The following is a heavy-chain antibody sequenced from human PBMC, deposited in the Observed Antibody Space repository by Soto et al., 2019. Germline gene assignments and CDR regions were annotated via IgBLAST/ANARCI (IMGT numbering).Heavy chain of an antibody. CDR1: GGSISSGGYY. Sequence: SETLSLTCTVSGGSISSGGYYWSWIRQHPGKGLEWIGYIYYTGNTYYNPSLKSRITMSVDTSKNQFSLKLSSLTAADTAVYFCATSITMFLGSSAYWGQGTLVTVSS. CDR3: ATSITMFLGSSAY. V-gene: IGHV4-31*03. CDR2: IYYTGNT. D-gene: IGHD3-9*01. J-gene: IGHJ4*02.